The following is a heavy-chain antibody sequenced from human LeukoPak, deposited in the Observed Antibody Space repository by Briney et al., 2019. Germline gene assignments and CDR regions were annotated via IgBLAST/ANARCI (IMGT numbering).Heavy chain of an antibody. CDR3: ARGAYSGYDSVSYWFDP. CDR1: GGTFSSYA. V-gene: IGHV1-69*04. CDR2: IIPIPGIA. J-gene: IGHJ5*02. D-gene: IGHD5-12*01. Sequence: ASVKVSCKASGGTFSSYAISWVRQAPGQGLEWVGRIIPIPGIANYAQKFQGRVTVTADKSTSTAYMELSSLRSEDTAVYYCARGAYSGYDSVSYWFDPWGQGTLVTVSS.